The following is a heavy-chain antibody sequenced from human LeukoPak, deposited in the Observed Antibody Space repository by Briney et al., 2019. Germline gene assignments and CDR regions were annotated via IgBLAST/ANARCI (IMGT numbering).Heavy chain of an antibody. D-gene: IGHD5-24*01. CDR3: ARDFNVWERWLQQIPGY. Sequence: ASVKVSCKASGYTFTSYGISWVRQAPGQGLEWMGWISAYNGNTNYAQKLQGRVTMTTDTSTSTAYMELRSLRSDDTAVYYCARDFNVWERWLQQIPGYWGQGTLVTVSS. V-gene: IGHV1-18*01. CDR1: GYTFTSYG. J-gene: IGHJ4*02. CDR2: ISAYNGNT.